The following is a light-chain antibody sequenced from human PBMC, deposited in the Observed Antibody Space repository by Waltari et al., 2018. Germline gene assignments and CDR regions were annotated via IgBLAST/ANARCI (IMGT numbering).Light chain of an antibody. J-gene: IGKJ1*01. Sequence: IQMTQSPSTLSASVGDRAPITCRASQIISTWLAWYQHKPGQAPKLLIYDASTIQSGVPSRFSGSGSGTEFSLTISTLQPDDFATYYCQQYQTFRTFGRGTRVELK. V-gene: IGKV1-5*01. CDR2: DAS. CDR3: QQYQTFRT. CDR1: QIISTW.